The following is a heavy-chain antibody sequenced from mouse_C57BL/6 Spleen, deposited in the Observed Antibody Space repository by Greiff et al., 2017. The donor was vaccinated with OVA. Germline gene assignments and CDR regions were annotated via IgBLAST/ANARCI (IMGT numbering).Heavy chain of an antibody. V-gene: IGHV2-6*01. J-gene: IGHJ3*01. CDR1: GFSLTSYG. Sequence: VQLQQSGPGLVAPSQSLSITCTVSGFSLTSYGVDWVRQSPGKGLEWLGVIWGVGSTNYNSALKSRLSISKDNSKSQVFLKMNSLQTDDTAMYYCASGTTVPFAYWGQGTLVTVSA. D-gene: IGHD1-1*01. CDR2: IWGVGST. CDR3: ASGTTVPFAY.